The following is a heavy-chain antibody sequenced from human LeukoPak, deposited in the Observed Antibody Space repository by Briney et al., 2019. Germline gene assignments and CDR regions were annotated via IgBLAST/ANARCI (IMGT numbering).Heavy chain of an antibody. CDR2: ISGSGGST. V-gene: IGHV3-23*01. CDR1: GFTFSSYG. J-gene: IGHJ4*02. CDR3: AREGVLEGADY. D-gene: IGHD2/OR15-2a*01. Sequence: PGGSLRLSCAASGFTFSSYGMSWVRQAPGKGLEWVSAISGSGGSTYYADSVKGRFTISRDTAKNSLYLQMNSLRVEDTALYYCAREGVLEGADYWGQGTLVTVSS.